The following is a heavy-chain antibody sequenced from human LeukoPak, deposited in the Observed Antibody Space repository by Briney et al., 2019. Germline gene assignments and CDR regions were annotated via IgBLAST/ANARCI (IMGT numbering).Heavy chain of an antibody. CDR1: GFTFSSYW. CDR3: ARVNYVLRYFDWFEPHGGHFDY. Sequence: GGSLRLSCAASGFTFSSYWMSCVRQAPGKRLEWVANIKQDGSGKYSVDSVKGRCTISRDNAKNSLYLQMNSLMAEDTPVYYSARVNYVLRYFDWFEPHGGHFDYWGQGTLVTVSS. J-gene: IGHJ4*02. V-gene: IGHV3-7*03. CDR2: IKQDGSGK. D-gene: IGHD3-9*01.